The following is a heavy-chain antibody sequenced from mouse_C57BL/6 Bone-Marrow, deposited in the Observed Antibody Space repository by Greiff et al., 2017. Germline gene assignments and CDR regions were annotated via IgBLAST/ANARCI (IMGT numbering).Heavy chain of an antibody. CDR1: GYTFTSYW. J-gene: IGHJ4*01. CDR2: IDPSDSYT. CDR3: ARSRPYAMDY. V-gene: IGHV1-69*01. Sequence: VQLQQSGAELVMPGASVKLSCKASGYTFTSYWMHWVKQRPGQGLEWIGEIDPSDSYTNYNQKFKGKSTLTVDKSSSTAYMQLSSLTSEDSAVYYCARSRPYAMDYWGQGTSVTVSS.